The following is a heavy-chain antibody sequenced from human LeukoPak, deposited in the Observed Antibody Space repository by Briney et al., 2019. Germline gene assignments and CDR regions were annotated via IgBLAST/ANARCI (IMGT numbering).Heavy chain of an antibody. V-gene: IGHV1-18*01. CDR2: ISVYNGKT. CDR3: ARDISATGDYFDP. J-gene: IGHJ5*02. Sequence: RASVKVSCKASGYTFTSYAMHWVRQAPGQRLEWMGWISVYNGKTNYAQKLQGRVTMTTDTSTSTAYMELRSLRSDDTAVYYCARDISATGDYFDPWGQGTLVTVSS. D-gene: IGHD7-27*01. CDR1: GYTFTSYA.